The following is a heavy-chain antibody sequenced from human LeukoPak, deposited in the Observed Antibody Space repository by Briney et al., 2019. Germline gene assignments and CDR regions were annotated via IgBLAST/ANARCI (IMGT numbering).Heavy chain of an antibody. CDR2: ISSSSSTI. Sequence: GGSLRLSCAASGFTFSSYSMNWVRQAPGKGLEWVSYISSSSSTIYYADSVKGRFTISRDNAKNSLYLQTNSLRDEDTAVYYCARDRGDYGAFDIWGQGTMVTVSS. CDR1: GFTFSSYS. V-gene: IGHV3-48*02. CDR3: ARDRGDYGAFDI. D-gene: IGHD4-17*01. J-gene: IGHJ3*02.